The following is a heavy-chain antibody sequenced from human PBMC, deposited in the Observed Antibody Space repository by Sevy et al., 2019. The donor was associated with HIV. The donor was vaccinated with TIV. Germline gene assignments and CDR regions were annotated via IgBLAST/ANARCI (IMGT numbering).Heavy chain of an antibody. V-gene: IGHV3-23*01. Sequence: GGSLRFSCAASGFTLDGVALNWVRQAPGKGLEWVAGRRQSGNTAYYRDSGGGRFTIDRNTSKKMLYLQMNSLRDEDTAMYFCAKRNSDIWREANFDIWGQGAMVTVSS. CDR2: RRQSGNTA. D-gene: IGHD1-1*01. CDR1: GFTLDGVA. CDR3: AKRNSDIWREANFDI. J-gene: IGHJ3*02.